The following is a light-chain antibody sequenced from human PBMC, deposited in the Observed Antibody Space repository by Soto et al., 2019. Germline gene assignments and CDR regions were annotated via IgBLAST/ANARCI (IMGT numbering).Light chain of an antibody. CDR2: GAS. Sequence: EIVLTQSPGTLSLSPGERVTLSCRASQSVDINLAWYQQKPGQAPRLLIYGASTRATDMPGRFSGRGSGTEFTLTISSLQSEDCAIYYCQQYHTWPITFGGGTKVDIK. CDR1: QSVDIN. J-gene: IGKJ4*01. V-gene: IGKV3-15*01. CDR3: QQYHTWPIT.